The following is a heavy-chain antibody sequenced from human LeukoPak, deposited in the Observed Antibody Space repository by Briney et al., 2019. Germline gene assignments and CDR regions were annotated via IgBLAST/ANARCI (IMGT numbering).Heavy chain of an antibody. CDR1: GFSFSSYS. Sequence: GGSLRLSCAASGFSFSSYSMNWVRQAPGKGLEWVSYISSSSSTIYYADSVKGRFTISRDNAKNSLYLQMNSLRAEDTAVYYCARSFSRRFDYWGQGTLVTVSS. CDR2: ISSSSSTI. CDR3: ARSFSRRFDY. V-gene: IGHV3-48*04. D-gene: IGHD2/OR15-2a*01. J-gene: IGHJ4*02.